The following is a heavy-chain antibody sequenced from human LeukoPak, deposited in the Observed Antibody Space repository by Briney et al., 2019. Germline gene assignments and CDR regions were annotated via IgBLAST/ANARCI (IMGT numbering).Heavy chain of an antibody. J-gene: IGHJ4*02. V-gene: IGHV3-23*01. CDR2: ISGSGGST. D-gene: IGHD3-22*01. CDR3: AKSLNYYDSSGYYGALDY. CDR1: GFTFDDYA. Sequence: GRSLRLSCAASGFTFDDYAMHWVRQAPGKGLECVSAISGSGGSTYYADSVKGRFTISRDNSKNTLYLQMNSLRAEDMAVYYCAKSLNYYDSSGYYGALDYWGQGTLVTVSS.